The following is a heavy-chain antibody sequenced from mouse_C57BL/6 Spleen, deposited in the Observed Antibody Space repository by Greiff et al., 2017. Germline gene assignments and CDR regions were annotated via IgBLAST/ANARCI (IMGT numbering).Heavy chain of an antibody. V-gene: IGHV1-5*01. D-gene: IGHD2-4*01. J-gene: IGHJ3*01. CDR3: FYYDYDGFAY. Sequence: EVQLQQSGTVLARPGASVKMSCKTSGYTFTSYWMHWVKQRPGQGLEWIGAIYPGNSDTSYNQKFKGKAKLTAVTSASTAYMELSSLTNEDSAVYYSFYYDYDGFAYWGQGTLVTVSA. CDR1: GYTFTSYW. CDR2: IYPGNSDT.